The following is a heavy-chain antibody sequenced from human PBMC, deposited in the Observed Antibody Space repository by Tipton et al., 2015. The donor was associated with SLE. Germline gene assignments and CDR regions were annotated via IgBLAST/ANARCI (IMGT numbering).Heavy chain of an antibody. V-gene: IGHV4-39*07. Sequence: TLSLTCTVSGGSISSSSYYWGWIRQPPGKGLEWIGSIYYSGSTNYNPSLKSRVTISVDTSKNQFSLKLSSVTAADTAVYYCARDGSGWTGYWYFDLWGRGTLVTVSS. J-gene: IGHJ2*01. CDR2: IYYSGST. CDR3: ARDGSGWTGYWYFDL. D-gene: IGHD6-19*01. CDR1: GGSISSSSYY.